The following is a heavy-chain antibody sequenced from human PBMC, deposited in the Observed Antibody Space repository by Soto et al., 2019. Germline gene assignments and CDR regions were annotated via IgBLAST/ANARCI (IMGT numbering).Heavy chain of an antibody. J-gene: IGHJ5*02. CDR1: GFTFSSYW. Sequence: EMQLVESGGGLVQPGGSLRLSCVTSGFTFSSYWMHWVRQAPGKGLVWVSRMNSDGSDTYYADSVKGRFTISRDNARNTVYLQMNSLRVEDTALYYCAREGMGFSNWFDPRGQGTLVTVSS. CDR2: MNSDGSDT. D-gene: IGHD2-8*01. CDR3: AREGMGFSNWFDP. V-gene: IGHV3-74*01.